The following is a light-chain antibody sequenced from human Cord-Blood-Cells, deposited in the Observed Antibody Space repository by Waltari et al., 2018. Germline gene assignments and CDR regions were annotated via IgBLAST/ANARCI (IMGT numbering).Light chain of an antibody. CDR3: SSYTSSSTVV. J-gene: IGLJ2*01. CDR1: SSDVGGYNY. Sequence: QSALTQPAPVSGSPGQSITISCPGTSSDVGGYNYVSWYQQPTGKAPKLMIYDVSIRPSGVSNRFSDSKSVNTASLPISGLQAEDEADYYCSSYTSSSTVVFGGGTTLTVL. CDR2: DVS. V-gene: IGLV2-14*01.